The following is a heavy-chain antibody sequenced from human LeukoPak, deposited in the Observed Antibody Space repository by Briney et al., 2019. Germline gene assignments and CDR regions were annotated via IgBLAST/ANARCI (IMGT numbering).Heavy chain of an antibody. Sequence: AGSLSLSCAASGFTFSSYALSWVRQAPGKGLEWVGGISGSGASKYDADSVKGRVTITRDNSTNTLYLQMNSLRAEDTAVYYCAQEGFSGAYDHRGQGTLVTVSS. V-gene: IGHV3-23*01. CDR3: AQEGFSGAYDH. D-gene: IGHD7-27*01. CDR1: GFTFSSYA. CDR2: ISGSGASK. J-gene: IGHJ5*02.